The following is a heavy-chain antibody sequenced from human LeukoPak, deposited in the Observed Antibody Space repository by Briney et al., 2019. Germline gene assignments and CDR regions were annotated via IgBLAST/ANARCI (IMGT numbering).Heavy chain of an antibody. V-gene: IGHV3-30*18. CDR3: AKDLSSGWALDY. CDR2: ISYDGSDK. Sequence: GASLMLSCAASRFTSISSGMHSVRQTPGKGLEWLSFISYDGSDKYYADSVKGRFTSSTNNSKNTLYLQMNSLRAEDTAMSYCAKDLSSGWALDYWGQGTLVTVSS. J-gene: IGHJ4*02. D-gene: IGHD6-19*01. CDR1: RFTSISSG.